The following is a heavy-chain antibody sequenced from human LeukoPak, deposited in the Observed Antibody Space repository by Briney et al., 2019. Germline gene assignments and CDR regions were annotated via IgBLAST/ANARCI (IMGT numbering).Heavy chain of an antibody. D-gene: IGHD3-22*01. CDR3: ARIDDSSGYYYPDDY. CDR2: INPNSGGT. J-gene: IGHJ4*02. Sequence: ASVKVSCKASGYTFIGYYMHWVRQAPGQGLEWMGWINPNSGGTNYAQKFQGRVTMTRDTSISTAYMDLSRLRSDDTAVYYCARIDDSSGYYYPDDYWSQGTLVTASS. V-gene: IGHV1-2*02. CDR1: GYTFIGYY.